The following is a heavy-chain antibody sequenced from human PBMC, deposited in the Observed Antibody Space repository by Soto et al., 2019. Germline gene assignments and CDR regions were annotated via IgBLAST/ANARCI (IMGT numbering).Heavy chain of an antibody. CDR2: IYPGDSDT. J-gene: IGHJ6*02. CDR3: ARTRSFTLGFYYDGMDV. Sequence: GESLKISCPGSGCSFARYWIGWVRQMPGKDLEWMGIIYPGDSDTRYSPSFQGQVTISADKSLRTAYLQWTSLKASDTALYYCARTRSFTLGFYYDGMDVWGQGTTVTVSS. CDR1: GCSFARYW. D-gene: IGHD6-6*01. V-gene: IGHV5-51*01.